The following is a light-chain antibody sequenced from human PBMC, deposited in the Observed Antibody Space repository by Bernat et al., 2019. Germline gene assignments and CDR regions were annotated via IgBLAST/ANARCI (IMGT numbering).Light chain of an antibody. J-gene: IGLJ3*02. CDR1: SSDIGSNS. V-gene: IGLV1-44*01. CDR2: ATN. CDR3: AAWDDSLNGWV. Sequence: QSVLTQPPSASGTPGQRVTISCSGSSSDIGSNSVTWYQQFPGTAPTVLMYATNERPSGVPDRFSGSKSGTSASLAISGLLSDDEADYYCAAWDDSLNGWVFGGGTKLTVL.